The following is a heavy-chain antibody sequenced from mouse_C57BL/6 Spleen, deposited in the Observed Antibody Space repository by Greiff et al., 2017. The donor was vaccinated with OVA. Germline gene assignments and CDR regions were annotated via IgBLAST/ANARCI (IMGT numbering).Heavy chain of an antibody. CDR1: GYAFSSSW. V-gene: IGHV1-82*01. J-gene: IGHJ2*01. Sequence: VQLVESGPELVKPGASVKISCKASGYAFSSSWMNWVKQRPGKGLEWIGRIYPGDGDTNYNGKFKGKATLTADKSSSTAYMQLSSLTSEDSAVYFYATHDGYPLGYWGQGTTLTVSS. CDR2: IYPGDGDT. CDR3: ATHDGYPLGY. D-gene: IGHD2-3*01.